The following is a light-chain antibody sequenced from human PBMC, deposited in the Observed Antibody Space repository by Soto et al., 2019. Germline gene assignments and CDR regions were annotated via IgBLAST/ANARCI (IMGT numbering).Light chain of an antibody. CDR2: EVS. Sequence: QSALTQPPSASGSPGQSVAISCTGTSSDVGGYSYVSWYQQHPGKAPKLMIYEVSKRPSGVPDRFSGSKSGNTASLTISGLRAEDEADYYCCSYVGRNTYVFGTGTKVTVL. CDR3: CSYVGRNTYV. V-gene: IGLV2-8*01. CDR1: SSDVGGYSY. J-gene: IGLJ1*01.